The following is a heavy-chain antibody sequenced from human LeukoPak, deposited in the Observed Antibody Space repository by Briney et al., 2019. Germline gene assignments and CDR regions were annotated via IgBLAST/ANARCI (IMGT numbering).Heavy chain of an antibody. CDR2: INPKSGGT. D-gene: IGHD1-14*01. J-gene: IGHJ4*02. V-gene: IGHV1-2*02. CDR1: GYTFTDYY. Sequence: ASVKVSCKASGYTFTDYYMHWVRQAPGQGLEWMGWINPKSGGTSYTQNFQGRVSMTRDTSISTAYMEVSRLRYDDTAVYYCARDRRSRINYYFDYWAREPWSPSPQ. CDR3: ARDRRSRINYYFDY.